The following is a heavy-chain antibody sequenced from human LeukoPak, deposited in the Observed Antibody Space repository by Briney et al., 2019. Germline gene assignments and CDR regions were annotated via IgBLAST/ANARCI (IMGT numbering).Heavy chain of an antibody. CDR3: ARDFYDSSGYNDAFDI. CDR1: GFTFSSYS. J-gene: IGHJ3*02. D-gene: IGHD3-22*01. V-gene: IGHV3-21*01. Sequence: GGSLRLSCAASGFTFSSYSMNWVRQAPGKGLEWDSSISSSSSYIYYADSVKGRFTISRDNAKNSLYLQMNSLRAEDTAVYYCARDFYDSSGYNDAFDIWGQGTMVTVSS. CDR2: ISSSSSYI.